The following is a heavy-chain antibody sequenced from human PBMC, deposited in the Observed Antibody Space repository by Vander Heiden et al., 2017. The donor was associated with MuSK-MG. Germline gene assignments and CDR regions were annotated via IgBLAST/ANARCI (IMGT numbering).Heavy chain of an antibody. CDR2: IKQDGSEK. CDR3: ARAVGNSGSY. CDR1: GLTFSSYW. V-gene: IGHV3-7*01. J-gene: IGHJ4*02. Sequence: EVQLVESGGGLVQPGGSLRLPCAASGLTFSSYWVSWVRQAPGKGLEWVANIKQDGSEKYYVDSVKGRFTISRDNAKNSLYLQMNSLRAEDTAVYYCARAVGNSGSYWGQGTLVTVSS. D-gene: IGHD1-26*01.